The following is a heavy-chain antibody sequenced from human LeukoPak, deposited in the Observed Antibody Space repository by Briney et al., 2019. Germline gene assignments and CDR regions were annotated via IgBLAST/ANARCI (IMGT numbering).Heavy chain of an antibody. Sequence: GGSLRLSCAASGFTFSSYGMHWVRQAPGKGLEWVAFIRYDGSDKNYADSVKGRFVISRDNSKKTLYLQMNSLRPEDTAVYYCAKEVGATHRFDYWGQGTLVTVSP. CDR2: IRYDGSDK. CDR3: AKEVGATHRFDY. D-gene: IGHD1-26*01. J-gene: IGHJ4*02. V-gene: IGHV3-30*02. CDR1: GFTFSSYG.